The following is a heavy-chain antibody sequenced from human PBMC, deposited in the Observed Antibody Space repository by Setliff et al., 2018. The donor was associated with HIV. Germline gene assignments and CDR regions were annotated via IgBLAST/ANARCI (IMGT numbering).Heavy chain of an antibody. CDR3: ARERGPVGVVAAAYYYYMDV. J-gene: IGHJ6*03. Sequence: SETLSLTCAVYGGSFSGYYWSWIRQPPGKGLEWIGEINHSGSTNYNPSLKSRVTISVDTSKNQFSLKLSSVTAADTAVYYCARERGPVGVVAAAYYYYMDVWGKGTTVTVS. CDR2: INHSGST. V-gene: IGHV4-34*01. D-gene: IGHD2-15*01. CDR1: GGSFSGYY.